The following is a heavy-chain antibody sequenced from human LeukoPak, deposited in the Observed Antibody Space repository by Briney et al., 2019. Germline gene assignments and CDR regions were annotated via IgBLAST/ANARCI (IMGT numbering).Heavy chain of an antibody. CDR2: ISGSGGST. D-gene: IGHD2-15*01. V-gene: IGHV3-23*01. CDR1: GFTFSSYA. CDR3: AKGQSGGSCYSSFKRCNWFDP. Sequence: PGGSLRLSCAASGFTFSSYAMSWVRQAPGKGLEWVSAISGSGGSTYYADSVKGRFTISRDNSKNTLYLQMNSLRAEDTAVYYCAKGQSGGSCYSSFKRCNWFDPWGQGTLVTVSS. J-gene: IGHJ5*02.